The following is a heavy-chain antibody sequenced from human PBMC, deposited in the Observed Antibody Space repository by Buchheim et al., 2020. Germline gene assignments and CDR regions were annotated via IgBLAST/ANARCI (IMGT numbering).Heavy chain of an antibody. D-gene: IGHD2-21*02. J-gene: IGHJ5*02. CDR2: INRAGSST. Sequence: EVQLVESGGGLVQPGGSLRLSCAASGFTFSSYWIHWVRQAPGKGLVWVSRINRAGSSTYYADSVKGRFTISRDNSKNTAFLQRDRLRAEDTAVYYCAEKDIVTARFDHWGQGTL. V-gene: IGHV3-74*01. CDR1: GFTFSSYW. CDR3: AEKDIVTARFDH.